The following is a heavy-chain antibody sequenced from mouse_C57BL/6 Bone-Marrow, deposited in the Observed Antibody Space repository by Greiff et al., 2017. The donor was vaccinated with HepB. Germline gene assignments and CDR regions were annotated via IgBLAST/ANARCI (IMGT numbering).Heavy chain of an antibody. D-gene: IGHD1-1*01. CDR3: TPGGTVPLDY. J-gene: IGHJ2*01. CDR2: IDPENGDT. CDR1: GFNIKDDY. V-gene: IGHV14-4*01. Sequence: VQLKQSGAELVRPGASVKLSCTASGFNIKDDYMHWVKQRPEQGLEWIGWIDPENGDTEYASKFQGKATITADTSSNTAYLQLSSLTSEDTAVYYCTPGGTVPLDYWGQGTTLTVSS.